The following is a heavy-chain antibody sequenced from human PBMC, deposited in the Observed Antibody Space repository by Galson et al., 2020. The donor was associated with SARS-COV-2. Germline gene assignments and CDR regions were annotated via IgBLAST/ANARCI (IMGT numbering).Heavy chain of an antibody. J-gene: IGHJ3*01. D-gene: IGHD6-13*01. CDR2: IFAHDEN. CDR1: GFSLRNAKMG. Sequence: SGPTLVKPTDTLTLTCTVSGFSLRNAKMGVSWIRQTPGKALEWIAHIFAHDENTYSASLKSRLTVSKDTSKNQVDLTMTNMDPVDTATYYCGRTESSSGDDAFDGWGQGTMVTAAS. V-gene: IGHV2-26*01. CDR3: GRTESSSGDDAFDG.